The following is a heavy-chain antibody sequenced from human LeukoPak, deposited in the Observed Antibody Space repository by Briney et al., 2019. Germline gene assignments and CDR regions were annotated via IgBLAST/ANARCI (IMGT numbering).Heavy chain of an antibody. D-gene: IGHD4-17*01. J-gene: IGHJ4*02. Sequence: SETLSLTCTVSGGSISSSSFYWGWIRQPPGKGLEWIGSNYYSGSPYYNPPLKSRVTISVDTSKNQFSLKLSSVTAADTAVYYCARDYGDYPSLNFDYWGQGTLVTVSS. CDR2: NYYSGSP. CDR1: GGSISSSSFY. CDR3: ARDYGDYPSLNFDY. V-gene: IGHV4-39*07.